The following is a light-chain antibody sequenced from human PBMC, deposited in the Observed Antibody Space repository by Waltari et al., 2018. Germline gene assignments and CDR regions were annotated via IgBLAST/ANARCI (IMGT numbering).Light chain of an antibody. Sequence: QSALAQPASASGSPGQSITISCTGTSSDGGGYNFVPWYQKHPGKVTKVRIYEGSKRPSGVVDRFSGSKSGSAASLTISGLQADDEADYYFCSYAGNSHWIFGGGTKLTVL. CDR3: CSYAGNSHWI. CDR2: EGS. J-gene: IGLJ2*01. CDR1: SSDGGGYNF. V-gene: IGLV2-23*01.